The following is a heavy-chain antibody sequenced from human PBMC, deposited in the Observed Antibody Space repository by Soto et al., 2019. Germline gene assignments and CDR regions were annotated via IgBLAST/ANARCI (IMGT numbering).Heavy chain of an antibody. CDR3: ARDPPLYYYDSSGYSYGNYFDY. Sequence: SVKVSCKASGGTFSSYAISWARQAPGQGLEWMGGIIPIFGTANYAQKFQGRVTITADESTSTAYMELSSLRSEDTAVYYCARDPPLYYYDSSGYSYGNYFDYWGQGTLVTVSS. D-gene: IGHD3-22*01. CDR2: IIPIFGTA. J-gene: IGHJ4*02. V-gene: IGHV1-69*13. CDR1: GGTFSSYA.